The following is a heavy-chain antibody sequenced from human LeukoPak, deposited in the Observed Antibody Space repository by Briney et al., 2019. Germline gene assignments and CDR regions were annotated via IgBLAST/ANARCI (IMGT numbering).Heavy chain of an antibody. CDR1: GGSITTYY. CDR3: ARQSTRGYCSSTSCQAVNAFDI. V-gene: IGHV4-59*08. J-gene: IGHJ3*02. Sequence: PSETLSLTCTVSGGSITTYYWSWIRQPPGKGLEWIGYIIYSGSTRYNPSLKSRVTISVDTSKNQFSLRLTSVTAADTAVYYCARQSTRGYCSSTSCQAVNAFDIWGQGTMVTVSS. CDR2: IIYSGST. D-gene: IGHD2-2*01.